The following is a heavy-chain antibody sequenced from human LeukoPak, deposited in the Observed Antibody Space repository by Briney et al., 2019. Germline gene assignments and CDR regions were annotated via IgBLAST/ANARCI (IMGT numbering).Heavy chain of an antibody. CDR1: GFSITNHY. CDR3: ARVGHVGGPAFDP. CDR2: LYSNGGA. J-gene: IGHJ5*02. Sequence: PSETLSLTCIVSGFSITNHYWTWIRQSPGKGLEWIGYLYSNGGADYNPSLKSRLTISLDTSKNQFSLRLTSVTAADTAIYYCARVGHVGGPAFDPWGQGTLVTVSS. D-gene: IGHD1-26*01. V-gene: IGHV4-59*08.